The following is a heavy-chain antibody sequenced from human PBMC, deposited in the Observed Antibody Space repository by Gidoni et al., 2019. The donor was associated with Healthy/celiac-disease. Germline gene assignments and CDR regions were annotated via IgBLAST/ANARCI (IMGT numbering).Heavy chain of an antibody. CDR3: ARGNIVPAAILVDY. Sequence: QVQLQESGPGLVKPSQTLSLHCTVSGGSLSSGDYYWSWIRQPPGKGLEWIGYIYYSGRTYYNPSLKSRVTISVDTSKNQFSRKLSSVTAADTAVYYCARGNIVPAAILVDYWGQGTLVTVSS. J-gene: IGHJ4*02. CDR2: IYYSGRT. CDR1: GGSLSSGDYY. V-gene: IGHV4-30-4*01. D-gene: IGHD2-2*01.